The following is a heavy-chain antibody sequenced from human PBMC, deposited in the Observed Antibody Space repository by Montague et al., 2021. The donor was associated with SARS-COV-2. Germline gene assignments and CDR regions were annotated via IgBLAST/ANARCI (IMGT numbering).Heavy chain of an antibody. Sequence: PALVKPTQTLTLTCTFSGFSLSTSGMCVSWIRQPPGKALEWLARIDWDDDKYYSTSLKTRLTISKDTSKNQVVLTMTNMDPVDTATYYCARTTYDILTGTLIAVDYGGQGTLVTVSS. D-gene: IGHD3-9*01. CDR1: GFSLSTSGMC. CDR3: ARTTYDILTGTLIAVDY. V-gene: IGHV2-70*11. CDR2: IDWDDDK. J-gene: IGHJ4*02.